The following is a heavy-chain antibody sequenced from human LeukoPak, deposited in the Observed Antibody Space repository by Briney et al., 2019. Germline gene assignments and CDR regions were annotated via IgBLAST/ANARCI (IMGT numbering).Heavy chain of an antibody. J-gene: IGHJ4*02. V-gene: IGHV3-23*01. CDR1: GFIFTDYA. D-gene: IGHD3-10*01. Sequence: GGSLRLSCQASGFIFTDYAMSWVRQAPGKGLEWVSSINNGAGDTFFADSVKGRYTISRDDSRGMVHLQMNSLTAEDTAVYYCARSGLATCHYWGQGTLVTVSS. CDR2: INNGAGDT. CDR3: ARSGLATCHY.